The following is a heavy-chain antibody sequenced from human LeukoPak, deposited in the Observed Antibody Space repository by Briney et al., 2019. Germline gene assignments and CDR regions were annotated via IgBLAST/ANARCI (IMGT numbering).Heavy chain of an antibody. V-gene: IGHV4-39*02. CDR2: LYSGGRI. CDR1: GGSFSGFYY. CDR3: ARGQGATVPQVGKNWFDP. D-gene: IGHD1-26*01. Sequence: SETLSLTCTVSGGSFSGFYYWGWIRQPPGKGLEWIGSLYSGGRIYYAPSLKSRVTISVDTSHIHFSLKLTSVTAADTAVYYCARGQGATVPQVGKNWFDPWGQGTRVIVSS. J-gene: IGHJ5*02.